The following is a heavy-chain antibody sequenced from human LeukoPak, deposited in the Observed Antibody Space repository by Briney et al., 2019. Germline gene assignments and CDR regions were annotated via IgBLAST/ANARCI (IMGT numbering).Heavy chain of an antibody. CDR3: ARVYCSSTSCSYMDV. Sequence: ASVKVSCKGSGYTLTSYGISWVGQAPGQGREGMGWISAYNGNTNYTQKLQGRVTMTTDTSTSTAYMELRSLRSDDTAVYYCARVYCSSTSCSYMDVWGKGTTVTVSS. V-gene: IGHV1-18*01. J-gene: IGHJ6*03. D-gene: IGHD2-2*01. CDR1: GYTLTSYG. CDR2: ISAYNGNT.